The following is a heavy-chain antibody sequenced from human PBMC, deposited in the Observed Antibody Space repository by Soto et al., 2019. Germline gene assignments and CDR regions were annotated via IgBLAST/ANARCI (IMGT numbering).Heavy chain of an antibody. J-gene: IGHJ6*02. CDR1: GYTFTSYG. CDR3: ARAGYGSSTRCDTRLGHNNYYGMDG. D-gene: IGHD2-2*02. CDR2: ISAYNGNT. V-gene: IGHV1-18*04. Sequence: ASVKVSCKASGYTFTSYGISWVRQAPGQGLEWMGWISAYNGNTNYAQKLQGRVTMTTDTSTSTAYMELRSLRSDDTALYYCARAGYGSSTRCDTRLGHNNYYGMDGWGQGSTVTVCS.